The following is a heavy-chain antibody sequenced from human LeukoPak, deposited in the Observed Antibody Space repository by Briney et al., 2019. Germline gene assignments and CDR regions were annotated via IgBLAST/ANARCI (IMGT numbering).Heavy chain of an antibody. CDR3: ARLAAARPSAYYYYMDV. Sequence: PGGSLRLSCAAPGFTFDDHGMSWVRQAPGKGLEWVSGINWNGGSTGYADSVKGRFTISRDNAKNSLYLQMNSLRAEDTALYYCARLAAARPSAYYYYMDVWGKGNTVTVSS. J-gene: IGHJ6*03. CDR2: INWNGGST. V-gene: IGHV3-20*04. D-gene: IGHD6-6*01. CDR1: GFTFDDHG.